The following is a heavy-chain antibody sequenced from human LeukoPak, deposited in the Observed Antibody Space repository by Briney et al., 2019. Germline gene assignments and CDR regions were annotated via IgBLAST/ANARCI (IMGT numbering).Heavy chain of an antibody. CDR1: GYTFTSYG. J-gene: IGHJ4*02. CDR2: ISAYNGNT. CDR3: ARAGSGWYYFDY. V-gene: IGHV1-18*01. D-gene: IGHD6-19*01. Sequence: ASVKVSCKASGYTFTSYGISWVRQAPGQGLEWMGWISAYNGNTNYAQKLQGRGTMTTDTSTRTAYMELRSLRSDHTAVYYFARAGSGWYYFDYWGQGTLVTVSS.